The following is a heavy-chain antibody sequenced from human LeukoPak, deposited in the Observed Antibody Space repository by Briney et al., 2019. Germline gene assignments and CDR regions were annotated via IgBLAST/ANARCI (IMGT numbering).Heavy chain of an antibody. Sequence: GASVKVSCKASGYTFTGYYMHWVRQAPGQGLEWMGWINPNSGGTNYAQKFQGRVTMTRDTSISTAYMELSRLRSDDTAVYYCARVFDILTGYDFDYWGQGTLVTVSS. V-gene: IGHV1-2*02. CDR2: INPNSGGT. CDR3: ARVFDILTGYDFDY. D-gene: IGHD3-9*01. J-gene: IGHJ4*02. CDR1: GYTFTGYY.